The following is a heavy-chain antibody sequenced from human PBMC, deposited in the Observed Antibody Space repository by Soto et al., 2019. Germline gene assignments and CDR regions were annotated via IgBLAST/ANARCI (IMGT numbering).Heavy chain of an antibody. CDR2: ISYDGSNK. CDR3: AKGSWYFDY. CDR1: GFTFSSYG. Sequence: QVQVVESGGGVVQPGRSLRLSCAASGFTFSSYGMHWVRQAPGKGLEWVAVISYDGSNKYYADSVKGRFTISRDNSKNTLHLQMNSLRAEDTAVYYCAKGSWYFDYWGQGTLVTVSS. J-gene: IGHJ4*02. D-gene: IGHD3-10*01. V-gene: IGHV3-30*18.